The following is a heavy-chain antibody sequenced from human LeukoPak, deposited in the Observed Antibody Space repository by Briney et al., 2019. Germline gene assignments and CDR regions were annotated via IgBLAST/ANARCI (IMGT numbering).Heavy chain of an antibody. J-gene: IGHJ4*02. CDR2: IKPDGSGK. CDR1: GFAFSSYW. V-gene: IGHV3-7*03. Sequence: GGSLRLSCAASGFAFSSYWMTWVRQTPGKGLEWVANIKPDGSGKNYVDSVKGRFTISRDTSKNTLYLQMNSLRAEDTAMYYCAKPKDYGVLTGNTVGLVDYWGQRALVTVSS. D-gene: IGHD3-9*01. CDR3: AKPKDYGVLTGNTVGLVDY.